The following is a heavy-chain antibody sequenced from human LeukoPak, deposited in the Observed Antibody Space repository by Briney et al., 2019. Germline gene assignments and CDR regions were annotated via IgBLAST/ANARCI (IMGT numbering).Heavy chain of an antibody. Sequence: GSLRLSCTASGFSFSTYGMHWVRQAPGKGLEWVALISYDGSNKYYAQSMKGRFTIPRDNSKNTVYLQMSSLRPEDTAMYYCARLFGWGYRYGLDYWGQGTLVTVS. V-gene: IGHV3-30-3*01. CDR2: ISYDGSNK. J-gene: IGHJ4*02. D-gene: IGHD5-18*01. CDR1: GFSFSTYG. CDR3: ARLFGWGYRYGLDY.